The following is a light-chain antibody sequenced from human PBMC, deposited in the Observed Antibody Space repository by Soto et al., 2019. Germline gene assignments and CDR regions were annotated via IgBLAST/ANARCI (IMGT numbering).Light chain of an antibody. CDR3: ATWDDSLNGWV. CDR1: SSNIKTNT. Sequence: QSVLTQPPSVSGTPGQRVTISCSGSSSNIKTNTVNWYQQLPGRAPKVLIFNNNQRPSGVPDRIAGSKSGTSASLTISGLQSEDEADYYCATWDDSLNGWVFGGGTKLTVL. J-gene: IGLJ3*02. V-gene: IGLV1-44*01. CDR2: NNN.